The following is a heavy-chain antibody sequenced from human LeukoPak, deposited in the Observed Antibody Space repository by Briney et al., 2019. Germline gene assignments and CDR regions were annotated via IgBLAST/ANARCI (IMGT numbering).Heavy chain of an antibody. D-gene: IGHD6-19*01. V-gene: IGHV4-59*01. CDR1: GGSISSYY. CDR3: ARDRERWLARGGFDP. Sequence: PSETLSLTCTVSGGSISSYYWSWIRQPPGKGLEWIGYIYYSGSTNYNPSLKSRVTISVDTSKNQFSLKLSSVTAADTAVYYCARDRERWLARGGFDPWGQGTLVTVSS. CDR2: IYYSGST. J-gene: IGHJ5*02.